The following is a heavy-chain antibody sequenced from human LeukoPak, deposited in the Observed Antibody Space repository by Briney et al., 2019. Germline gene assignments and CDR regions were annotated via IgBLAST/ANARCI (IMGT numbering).Heavy chain of an antibody. Sequence: GGSLRLSCAAYGFTVSSNYMSWVRQAPGKGLEWVSVIYSGGSTYYADSVKGRFTISRDNSKNTLYLQMNSRRAEDTAVYYCARLNYGDPLDYWGQGTLVTVSS. CDR2: IYSGGST. CDR1: GFTVSSNY. CDR3: ARLNYGDPLDY. D-gene: IGHD4-17*01. J-gene: IGHJ4*02. V-gene: IGHV3-53*01.